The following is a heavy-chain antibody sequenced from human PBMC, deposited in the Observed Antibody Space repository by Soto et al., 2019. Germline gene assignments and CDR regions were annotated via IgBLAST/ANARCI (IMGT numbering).Heavy chain of an antibody. J-gene: IGHJ3*02. D-gene: IGHD3-9*01. CDR3: DLRYFDWLSDAFDI. Sequence: SVKVSCKASGGTFSSYAISWVRQAPGQGLEWMGGIIPIFGTANYAQKFQGRVTITADESTSTAYMELSSLRSEDTALYYCDLRYFDWLSDAFDIRGQGTMVTVSS. CDR2: IIPIFGTA. CDR1: GGTFSSYA. V-gene: IGHV1-69*13.